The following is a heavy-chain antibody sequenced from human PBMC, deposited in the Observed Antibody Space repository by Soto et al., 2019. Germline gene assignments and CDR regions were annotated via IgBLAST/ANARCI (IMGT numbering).Heavy chain of an antibody. CDR3: ARFTRDSSGYFNPTGFDY. J-gene: IGHJ4*02. V-gene: IGHV1-3*01. CDR1: GYTFTSYA. CDR2: INAGNGNT. Sequence: QVQLVQSGAEVKKPGASVKVSCKASGYTFTSYAMHWVRQAPGQRLEWMGWINAGNGNTKYSQKFQGRVTITRDTSASTVYMELSSLRSEDPAVYYCARFTRDSSGYFNPTGFDYWGQGTLVTVSS. D-gene: IGHD3-22*01.